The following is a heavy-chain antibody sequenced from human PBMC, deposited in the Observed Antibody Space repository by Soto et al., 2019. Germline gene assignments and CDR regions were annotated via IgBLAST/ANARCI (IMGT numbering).Heavy chain of an antibody. CDR1: GFTFSSYG. CDR3: ARGRPPGNYYYYCMDV. Sequence: PGGSLRLSCAASGFTFSSYGMHWVRQAPGKGLEWVAVIWYDGSNKYYADSVKGRFTISRDNSKNTLYLQMNSLRAEDTAVYYCARGRPPGNYYYYCMDVWGQGTTVTVSS. CDR2: IWYDGSNK. J-gene: IGHJ6*02. V-gene: IGHV3-33*01.